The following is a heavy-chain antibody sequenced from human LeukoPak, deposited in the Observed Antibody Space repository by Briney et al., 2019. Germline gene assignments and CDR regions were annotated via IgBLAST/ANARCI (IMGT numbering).Heavy chain of an antibody. D-gene: IGHD4-11*01. J-gene: IGHJ4*02. V-gene: IGHV3-23*01. Sequence: PGGSLRLSCAASGFIFSNYGMNWVRQAPGKGLEWVSAISGSGGSTYYADSVKGRFTISRDNSKNTLYPQMNSLRAEDTAVYYCAKKTPDYSPFGYWGQGTLVTVSS. CDR3: AKKTPDYSPFGY. CDR2: ISGSGGST. CDR1: GFIFSNYG.